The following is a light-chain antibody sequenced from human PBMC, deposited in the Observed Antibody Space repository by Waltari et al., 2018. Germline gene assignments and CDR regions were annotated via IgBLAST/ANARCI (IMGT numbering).Light chain of an antibody. CDR3: SSYAGSSKGV. CDR1: SSDVGNYKH. Sequence: QSALTQPASVSGSPGQSITISCTGTSSDVGNYKHVSWYQQHPGKAPKLMIYAVSKRPSGVSDRFPGSKSGDMASLTISGLQPEDEAEYFCSSYAGSSKGVFGGGTKVTVL. J-gene: IGLJ2*01. CDR2: AVS. V-gene: IGLV2-23*02.